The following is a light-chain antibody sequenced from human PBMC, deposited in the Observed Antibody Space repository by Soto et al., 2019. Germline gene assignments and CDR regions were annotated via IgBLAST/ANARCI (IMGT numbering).Light chain of an antibody. CDR1: QSISSY. V-gene: IGKV1-39*01. J-gene: IGKJ5*01. CDR2: AAS. CDR3: QQTDTTPIT. Sequence: DIQMTQSPSSLSASVGDRVTITCRASQSISSYLNWYQQKPGKAPKLMIYAASSLQSGVPSRFSGSGSGTDCTLTISSLQPEDVATYFCQQTDTTPITSGQGTRLEIK.